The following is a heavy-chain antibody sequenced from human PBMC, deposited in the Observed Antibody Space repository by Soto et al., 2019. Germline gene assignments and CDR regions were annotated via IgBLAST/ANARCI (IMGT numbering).Heavy chain of an antibody. Sequence: QITLNESGPTVVKPAETLTLTCTFSGFSLTTSGVGVGWIRQSPGKAPEWLALIYWDDDKRYSASLKSRLTITKDTSKNLVVLTMASVDTADTATYYCAHRILRTVFGLVTTTAIYFDFWGQGTPVVVSS. V-gene: IGHV2-5*02. CDR1: GFSLTTSGVG. CDR3: AHRILRTVFGLVTTTAIYFDF. D-gene: IGHD3-3*01. J-gene: IGHJ4*02. CDR2: IYWDDDK.